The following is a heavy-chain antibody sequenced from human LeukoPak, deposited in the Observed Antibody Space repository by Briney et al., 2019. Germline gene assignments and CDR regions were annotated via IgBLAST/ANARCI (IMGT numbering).Heavy chain of an antibody. CDR1: GYTFTSYG. D-gene: IGHD3-22*01. J-gene: IGHJ2*01. CDR2: ISAYNGNT. V-gene: IGHV1-18*01. Sequence: ASVKVSCKASGYTFTSYGISWVRQAPGQGLEWMGWISAYNGNTNYAQKLQGRATMTTDTSTSTAYMELRSLRSDDTAVYYCARASEDDSSGYAVWYFDLWGRGTLVTVSS. CDR3: ARASEDDSSGYAVWYFDL.